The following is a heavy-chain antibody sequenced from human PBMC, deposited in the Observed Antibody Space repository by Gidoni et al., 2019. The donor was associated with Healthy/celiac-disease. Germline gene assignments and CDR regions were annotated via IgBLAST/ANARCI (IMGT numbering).Heavy chain of an antibody. CDR1: GRSISSGGYY. J-gene: IGHJ5*02. Sequence: QVQLQQSRTVLVKPSQTLSLTCTVSGRSISSGGYYWSWIRQHPGKGLEWIGYIYYSGSTYYNPSLKSRVTISVDTSKNQFSLKLSSVTAADTAVYYCARDRAVVPAAMRFDPWGQGTLVTVSS. CDR3: ARDRAVVPAAMRFDP. D-gene: IGHD2-2*01. V-gene: IGHV4-31*03. CDR2: IYYSGST.